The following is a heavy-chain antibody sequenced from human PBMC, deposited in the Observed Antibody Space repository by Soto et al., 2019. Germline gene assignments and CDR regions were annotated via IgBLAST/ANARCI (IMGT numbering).Heavy chain of an antibody. CDR2: ISSSSSYI. D-gene: IGHD2-15*01. J-gene: IGHJ3*02. V-gene: IGHV3-21*01. CDR3: ARAHGYCSGGSCYSPAFDI. CDR1: GFTFSSYS. Sequence: EVQLVESGGGLVKPGGSLRLSCAASGFTFSSYSMNWVRQAPGKGLEWVSSISSSSSYIYYADSVKGRFTISRDNAKNSLYLQMNSLSAEDTAVYYCARAHGYCSGGSCYSPAFDIWGQGTMVTVSS.